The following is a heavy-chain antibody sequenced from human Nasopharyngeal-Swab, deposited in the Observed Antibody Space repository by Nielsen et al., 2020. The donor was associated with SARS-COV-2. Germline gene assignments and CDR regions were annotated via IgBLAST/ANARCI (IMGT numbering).Heavy chain of an antibody. D-gene: IGHD3-9*01. V-gene: IGHV1-46*01. J-gene: IGHJ5*02. CDR3: ARLGLTGYYGLGNRYNWFDP. Sequence: WVRQAPGQGLEWMGIINPSGGSTSYAQKFQGRVTMTRDTYTTTVYMELSSLRSEDMALYYCARLGLTGYYGLGNRYNWFDPWGQGTLVTVSS. CDR2: INPSGGST.